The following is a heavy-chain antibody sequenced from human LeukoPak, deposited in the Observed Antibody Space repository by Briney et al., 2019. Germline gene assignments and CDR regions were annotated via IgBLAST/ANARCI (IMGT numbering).Heavy chain of an antibody. J-gene: IGHJ5*02. Sequence: ASVKVSCKASGYTFTGYYMHWVRQAPGQGLEGMGWVNPNSGGTNYAQKFQGRVTMTSDTSISTAYMERSRLRSDDTAVYYCARDRRWELLRPYNWFAPWGQGTLVTVSS. D-gene: IGHD1-26*01. CDR2: VNPNSGGT. CDR1: GYTFTGYY. V-gene: IGHV1-2*02. CDR3: ARDRRWELLRPYNWFAP.